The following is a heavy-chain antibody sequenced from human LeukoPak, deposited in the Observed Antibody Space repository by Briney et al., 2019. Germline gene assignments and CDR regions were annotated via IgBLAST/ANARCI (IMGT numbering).Heavy chain of an antibody. D-gene: IGHD1-14*01. CDR3: AREDHHLNWLDP. CDR1: GGSISSYY. Sequence: SETLSLTCTVSGGSISSYYWSWIRQPPGKGLEWIGYIYYSGSTNYNPSLKSRVTISVDTSKNQFSLKLSSVTAADTAVYYCAREDHHLNWLDPWGQGTLVTVSS. V-gene: IGHV4-59*01. J-gene: IGHJ5*02. CDR2: IYYSGST.